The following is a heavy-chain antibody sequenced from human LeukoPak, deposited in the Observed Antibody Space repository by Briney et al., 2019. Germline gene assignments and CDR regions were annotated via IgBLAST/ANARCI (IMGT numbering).Heavy chain of an antibody. D-gene: IGHD6-13*01. J-gene: IGHJ4*02. CDR1: GFTFSSYW. V-gene: IGHV3-7*01. CDR2: IKYDGSEK. CDR3: ARDIEAAGLFFDY. Sequence: QPGGSLGPSCAAPGFTFSSYWMGWARQAPGRGLEGGANIKYDGSEKYYVDSVKGRFTISRDNAKNSLYLQMNSLRAEDTAVYYCARDIEAAGLFFDYWGQGTLVTVSS.